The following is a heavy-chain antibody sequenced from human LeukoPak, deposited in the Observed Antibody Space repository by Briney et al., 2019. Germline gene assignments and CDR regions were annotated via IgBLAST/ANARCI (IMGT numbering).Heavy chain of an antibody. V-gene: IGHV3-11*01. D-gene: IGHD6-19*01. J-gene: IGHJ5*02. CDR2: ISNSGITI. Sequence: GGSLRLSCVASGFTFSDYYMTWIRQAPGKGLEWVSYISNSGITISYGDSVRGRFTISRDNARNSLYLQMDSLRVEDTAIYYCARDTHSSGWSWIDPWGQGTLVTVSS. CDR3: ARDTHSSGWSWIDP. CDR1: GFTFSDYY.